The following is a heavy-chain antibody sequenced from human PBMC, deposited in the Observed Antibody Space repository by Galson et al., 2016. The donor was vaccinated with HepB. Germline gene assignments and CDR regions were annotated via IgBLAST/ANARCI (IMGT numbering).Heavy chain of an antibody. D-gene: IGHD2-15*01. Sequence: QSGAEVKKPGESLRISCKTSGYSFTSYWISWVRQMPGNGLEWMGRIDPSVSYTNYSPSFQGHVTISADKSTSTAYLELTSLKSSDNAMYYCARHCSGGSCYHPDYWGQGTLVTVSS. CDR3: ARHCSGGSCYHPDY. CDR1: GYSFTSYW. CDR2: IDPSVSYT. V-gene: IGHV5-10-1*01. J-gene: IGHJ4*02.